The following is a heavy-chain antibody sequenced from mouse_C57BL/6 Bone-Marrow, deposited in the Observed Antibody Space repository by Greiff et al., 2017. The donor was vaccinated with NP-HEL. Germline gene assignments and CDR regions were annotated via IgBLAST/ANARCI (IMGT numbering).Heavy chain of an antibody. CDR3: ARGGIYYDYDAYFDY. V-gene: IGHV1-78*01. J-gene: IGHJ2*01. Sequence: VQLQQSDAELVKPGASVKISCKVSGYTFTDHTIHWMKQRPEQGLEWIGYIYPRDGSTKYNEKFKGKATLTADTSSSTAYMQLNSLTSEDSAVYFCARGGIYYDYDAYFDYWGQGTTLTVSS. CDR1: GYTFTDHT. CDR2: IYPRDGST. D-gene: IGHD2-4*01.